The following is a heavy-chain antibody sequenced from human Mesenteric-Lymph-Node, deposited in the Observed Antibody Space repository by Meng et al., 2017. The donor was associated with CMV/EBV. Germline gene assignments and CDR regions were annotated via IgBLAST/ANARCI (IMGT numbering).Heavy chain of an antibody. Sequence: GGSLRLSCVASGFTVSSNFMSWVRQAPGKGLEWVSTIYTGGNTYYSDSVKGRFTISRDNSENTLYLQMNRLRPEDTAVYHCARYCSSTTCYTGPGTMDVWGQGTTVTVSS. CDR3: ARYCSSTTCYTGPGTMDV. D-gene: IGHD2-2*02. CDR1: GFTVSSNF. CDR2: IYTGGNT. V-gene: IGHV3-53*01. J-gene: IGHJ6*02.